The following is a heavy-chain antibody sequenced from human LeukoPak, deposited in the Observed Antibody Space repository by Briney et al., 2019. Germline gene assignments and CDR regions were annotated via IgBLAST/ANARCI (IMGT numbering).Heavy chain of an antibody. J-gene: IGHJ4*02. V-gene: IGHV4-61*01. CDR3: ARVVTTGSYFDY. CDR2: IYYSGNT. CDR1: GGSFSSGSYY. Sequence: GTLSLTCTVSGGSFSSGSYYWSWLRQPPGKGLEWIAYIYYSGNTKYNPSLKSRVTISVDTSKNQFSLKLTSVTAADTAVYYCARVVTTGSYFDYWGQGTLVTVSS. D-gene: IGHD4-17*01.